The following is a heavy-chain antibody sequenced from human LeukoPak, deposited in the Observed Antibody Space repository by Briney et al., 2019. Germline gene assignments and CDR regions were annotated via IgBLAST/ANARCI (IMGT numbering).Heavy chain of an antibody. Sequence: GSSVKVSCKASGGTFSSYAISWVRQAPGQGLEWMGGIIPIFGTANYAQKFQGRVTITTDESTSTAYMELSSLRSEDTAVYYCATGFFGVVTNFDYWGQGTLVTVSS. CDR2: IIPIFGTA. V-gene: IGHV1-69*05. CDR3: ATGFFGVVTNFDY. CDR1: GGTFSSYA. D-gene: IGHD3-3*01. J-gene: IGHJ4*02.